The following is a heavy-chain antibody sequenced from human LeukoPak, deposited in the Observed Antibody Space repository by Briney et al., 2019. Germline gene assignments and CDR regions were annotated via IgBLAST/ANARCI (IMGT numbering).Heavy chain of an antibody. CDR1: GFTFSSYG. J-gene: IGHJ4*02. CDR2: ISYDGSNK. V-gene: IGHV3-30*18. D-gene: IGHD3/OR15-3a*01. CDR3: AKVRTGHYFDY. Sequence: GGSLRLSCAASGFTFSSYGMHWVRQAPGKGLEWVAVISYDGSNKYYADSVKGRFTISRDNSKNTLYLQMNSLRAEDTAIYCCAKVRTGHYFDYWGQGTLVTVSS.